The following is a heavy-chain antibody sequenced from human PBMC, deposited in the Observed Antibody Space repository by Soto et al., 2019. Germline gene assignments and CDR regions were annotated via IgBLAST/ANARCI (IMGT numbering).Heavy chain of an antibody. CDR3: AKDPCSGGSCYEGPFDY. D-gene: IGHD2-15*01. Sequence: GGSLRLSCAASGFTFSSYAMSWVRQAPGKGLEWVSAISGSGGSTYYADSVKGRFTISRDNSKNTLYLQMNSLRAEDTAVYYCAKDPCSGGSCYEGPFDYWGQGTLVTVSS. V-gene: IGHV3-23*01. CDR2: ISGSGGST. J-gene: IGHJ4*02. CDR1: GFTFSSYA.